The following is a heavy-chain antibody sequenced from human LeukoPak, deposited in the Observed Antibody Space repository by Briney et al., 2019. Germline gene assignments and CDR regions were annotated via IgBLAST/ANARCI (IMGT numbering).Heavy chain of an antibody. Sequence: SVKVSCKASGGTFSSYAIGWVRQAPGQGLEWMGGIIPIFGTANYAQKFQGRVTITADESTSTAYMELSSLRSEDTAVYYCARNPQRWLQLPGYFDYWGQGTLVTVSS. V-gene: IGHV1-69*01. CDR3: ARNPQRWLQLPGYFDY. D-gene: IGHD5-24*01. CDR2: IIPIFGTA. J-gene: IGHJ4*02. CDR1: GGTFSSYA.